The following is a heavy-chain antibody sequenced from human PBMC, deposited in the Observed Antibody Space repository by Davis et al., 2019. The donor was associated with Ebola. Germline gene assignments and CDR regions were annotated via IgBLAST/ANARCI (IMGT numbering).Heavy chain of an antibody. CDR2: ISYTGSS. CDR1: GGSISSSY. V-gene: IGHV4-59*08. D-gene: IGHD3-10*01. CDR3: AGQRPANSGRQPYIY. Sequence: GSLRLSCSVSGGSISSSYWSWFRQPPGKRLEWVGYISYTGSSNSNPSLKSRVTISVDTSKNQFSLNLNSVTAADTAVYYCAGQRPANSGRQPYIYWGQGTLVTVSS. J-gene: IGHJ4*02.